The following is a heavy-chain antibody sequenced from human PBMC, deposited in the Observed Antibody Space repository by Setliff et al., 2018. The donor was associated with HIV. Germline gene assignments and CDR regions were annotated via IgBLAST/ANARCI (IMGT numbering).Heavy chain of an antibody. CDR1: GGTFSSYA. V-gene: IGHV1-69*13. D-gene: IGHD3-22*01. Sequence: GASVKVSCKASGGTFSSYAITWVRQAPGQGLEWMGGIIPKFHITNFPQKFQGRVTITADESTSTAYMELSSLRSEDTAVYYCARVGNDAYYLESSGSYHLDYWGQG. CDR3: ARVGNDAYYLESSGSYHLDY. J-gene: IGHJ4*02. CDR2: IIPKFHIT.